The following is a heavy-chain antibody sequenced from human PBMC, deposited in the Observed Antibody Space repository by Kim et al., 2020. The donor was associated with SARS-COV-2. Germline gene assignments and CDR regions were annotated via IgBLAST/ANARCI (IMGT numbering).Heavy chain of an antibody. J-gene: IGHJ4*02. CDR3: ARGRGMIVTV. Sequence: GGSLRLSCTASGFTFSRHWMSWVRQAPGKGPEWVANIKQDGSEKTNVDSVKGRFTISRDNAKNSLYLQMNSLRAEDTAVYYCARGRGMIVTVWGQGTQV. D-gene: IGHD3-22*01. V-gene: IGHV3-7*01. CDR1: GFTFSRHW. CDR2: IKQDGSEK.